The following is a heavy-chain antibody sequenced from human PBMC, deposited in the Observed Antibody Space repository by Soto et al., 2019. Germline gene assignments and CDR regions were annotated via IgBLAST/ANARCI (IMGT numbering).Heavy chain of an antibody. CDR3: ARTLKRRYSSGWYVDY. Sequence: PSETLSLTCAVYGGSFSGYYWSWIRQPPGKGLEWIGEINHSGSTNYNPSLKSRVTISVDTSKNQFSLKLSSVTAADTAVYYCARTLKRRYSSGWYVDYWGQGTLLTVSS. CDR2: INHSGST. V-gene: IGHV4-34*01. D-gene: IGHD6-19*01. J-gene: IGHJ4*02. CDR1: GGSFSGYY.